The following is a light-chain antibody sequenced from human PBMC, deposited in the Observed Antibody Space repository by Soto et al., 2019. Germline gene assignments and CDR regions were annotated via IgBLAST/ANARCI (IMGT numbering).Light chain of an antibody. V-gene: IGLV2-23*01. Sequence: QSALTQPPSASGSPGQSLTISCTGTSSDVGFYNFVSWYQQRPGKAPKLKIYEGRKRPSGVSNRFSGSKSGNTASLTISGLQTEDEAYYYCCSYAGDVTVLFGGGTKLTVL. J-gene: IGLJ2*01. CDR3: CSYAGDVTVL. CDR1: SSDVGFYNF. CDR2: EGR.